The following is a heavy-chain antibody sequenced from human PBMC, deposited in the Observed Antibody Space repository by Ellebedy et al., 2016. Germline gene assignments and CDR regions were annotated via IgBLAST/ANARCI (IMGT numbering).Heavy chain of an antibody. CDR2: IDPRDSYT. J-gene: IGHJ4*02. D-gene: IGHD5-18*01. V-gene: IGHV5-10-1*01. Sequence: KVSCKGSGYSFTSYWISWVRQMPGKGLEWMARIDPRDSYTSYSPSFQGHATISVDNSITTAYLEWSSLKASDTAMYYCARHKVDVNGYSYGYSDSWGQGTLVTVSS. CDR3: ARHKVDVNGYSYGYSDS. CDR1: GYSFTSYW.